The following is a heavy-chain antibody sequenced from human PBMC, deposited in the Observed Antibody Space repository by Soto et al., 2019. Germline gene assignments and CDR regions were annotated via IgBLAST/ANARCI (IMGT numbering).Heavy chain of an antibody. CDR3: ARVLWFGELLQHDAFDI. D-gene: IGHD3-10*01. V-gene: IGHV4-4*02. J-gene: IGHJ3*02. CDR1: GGSIRSNNW. CDR2: IYHTGGT. Sequence: SETLSLTCAVSGGSIRSNNWWTWFRPPPGKGLEWIGEIYHTGGTNYNPSLKSRVTISVDKSKNQFSLKLSSVTAADTAVYYCARVLWFGELLQHDAFDIWGQGTMVTVSS.